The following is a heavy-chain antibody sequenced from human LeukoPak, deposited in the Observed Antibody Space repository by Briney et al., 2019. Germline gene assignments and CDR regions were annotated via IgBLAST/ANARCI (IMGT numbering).Heavy chain of an antibody. Sequence: SETLSLTCTVSGGSISSGGYYWSWIRQHPGKGLEWIGYIYYSGSTYYNPSLKSRVTTSVDTSKNQFSLKLSSVTAADTAVYYCARVGFYSPNWFDPWGQGTLVTVSS. J-gene: IGHJ5*02. V-gene: IGHV4-31*03. D-gene: IGHD2-15*01. CDR1: GGSISSGGYY. CDR3: ARVGFYSPNWFDP. CDR2: IYYSGST.